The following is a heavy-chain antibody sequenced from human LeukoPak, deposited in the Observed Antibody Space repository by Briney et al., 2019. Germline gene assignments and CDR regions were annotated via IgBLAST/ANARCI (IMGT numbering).Heavy chain of an antibody. CDR1: GCTFRSYA. V-gene: IGHV1-69*01. Sequence: SVKVSCKASGCTFRSYAISWVRQAPGQGLEWMGGIIPIFGTANYAQKFQGRVTITADESTSTAYMELSSLRSEDTAVYYCARDSDDFWSGYYTPQFDYRGQGTLVTVSS. J-gene: IGHJ4*02. CDR3: ARDSDDFWSGYYTPQFDY. D-gene: IGHD3-3*01. CDR2: IIPIFGTA.